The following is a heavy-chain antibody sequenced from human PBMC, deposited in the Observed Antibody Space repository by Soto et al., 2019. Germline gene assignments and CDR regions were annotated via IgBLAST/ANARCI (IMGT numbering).Heavy chain of an antibody. J-gene: IGHJ6*02. CDR3: ARAHQVTIFGVVIVRGSGVMDV. Sequence: ESGGGVVQPGRSLRLSCAASGFTFSSYAMHWVRQAPGKGLEWVAVISYDGSNKYYADSVKGRFTISRDNSKNTLYLQMNSLRAEDTAVYYCARAHQVTIFGVVIVRGSGVMDVWGQGTTVTVSS. CDR1: GFTFSSYA. CDR2: ISYDGSNK. D-gene: IGHD3-3*01. V-gene: IGHV3-30-3*01.